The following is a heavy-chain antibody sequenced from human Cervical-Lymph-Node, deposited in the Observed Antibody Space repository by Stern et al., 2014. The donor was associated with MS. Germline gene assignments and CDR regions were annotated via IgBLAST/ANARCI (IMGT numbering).Heavy chain of an antibody. D-gene: IGHD3-22*01. CDR1: GFTFSSYG. CDR3: AKDEDYYESSGYLGWYFDL. J-gene: IGHJ2*01. Sequence: QVQLVQSGGGVVQPWGSLRLSCAASGFTFSSYGLHWVRQAPGKGLEWVGVISYDGSNKSYDDSVQGRFTISRDNSKNTLYLQMNSLRAEDTAVYYCAKDEDYYESSGYLGWYFDLWGRGTLVTVSS. CDR2: ISYDGSNK. V-gene: IGHV3-30*18.